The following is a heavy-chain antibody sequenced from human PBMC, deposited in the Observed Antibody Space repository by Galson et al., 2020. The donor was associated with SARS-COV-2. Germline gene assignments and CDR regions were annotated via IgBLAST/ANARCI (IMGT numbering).Heavy chain of an antibody. CDR2: ITWNSGAT. D-gene: IGHD6-19*01. Sequence: SLKISCAASGFTFGDFALHWVRQVPGKGPEWVSGITWNSGATHYAPFVKGRFTISRDNAKNSLYLEMNSLRVEDTAFYYCVKDIRGPSNGCCYWYFDLWGRGTLVTVSS. CDR3: VKDIRGPSNGCCYWYFDL. J-gene: IGHJ2*01. CDR1: GFTFGDFA. V-gene: IGHV3-9*01.